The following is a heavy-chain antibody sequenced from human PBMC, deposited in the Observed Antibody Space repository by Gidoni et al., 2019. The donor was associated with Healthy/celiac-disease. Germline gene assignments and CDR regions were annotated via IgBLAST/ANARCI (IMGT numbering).Heavy chain of an antibody. V-gene: IGHV3-9*01. Sequence: VQLVASGGGLVQLGRSLRLSCAASGFTFDEYAMHWVRHVPGKGLEWVSGISWNSGTINYADSVKGRFTISRDNAKNSLYLQMNSLRAEDTALYYCASSPWLSSGGNFDYWGQGTLVTVSS. J-gene: IGHJ4*02. CDR1: GFTFDEYA. D-gene: IGHD6-19*01. CDR2: ISWNSGTI. CDR3: ASSPWLSSGGNFDY.